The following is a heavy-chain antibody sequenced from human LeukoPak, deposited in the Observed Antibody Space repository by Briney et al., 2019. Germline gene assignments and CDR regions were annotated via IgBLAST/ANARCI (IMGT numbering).Heavy chain of an antibody. CDR2: ISWNSGSI. Sequence: GGSLRLSCAASGFTFDDYAMHWVRQAPGKGLEWVSGISWNSGSIGYADSVKGRFTISRDNAKNSLYLQMNSLRAEDTALYYCARDRGGYYDSSGYYLEVRYFDYWGQGTLVTVSS. CDR1: GFTFDDYA. CDR3: ARDRGGYYDSSGYYLEVRYFDY. J-gene: IGHJ4*02. V-gene: IGHV3-9*01. D-gene: IGHD3-22*01.